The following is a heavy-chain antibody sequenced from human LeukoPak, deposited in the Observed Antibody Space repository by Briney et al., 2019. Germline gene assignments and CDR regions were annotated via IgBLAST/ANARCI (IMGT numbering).Heavy chain of an antibody. V-gene: IGHV1-2*02. CDR1: AYTFTGYY. D-gene: IGHD6-19*01. Sequence: SSVTVSCKASAYTFTGYYMHWVRDAPGQGLELMGWINPNSGGTNYAQKLHVRVTMTTDTSISTAYMEMRRLRADDTDVYSSEKRGVAVGMRTKNYWGQGTLVTVS. J-gene: IGHJ4*02. CDR2: INPNSGGT. CDR3: EKRGVAVGMRTKNY.